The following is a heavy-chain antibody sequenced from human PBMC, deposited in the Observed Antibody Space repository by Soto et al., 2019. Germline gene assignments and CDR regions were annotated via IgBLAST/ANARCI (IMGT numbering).Heavy chain of an antibody. CDR2: INHSGST. V-gene: IGHV4-34*01. D-gene: IGHD5-18*01. J-gene: IGHJ4*02. CDR3: ASLRQLWLWG. Sequence: PSETLSLTCAVYGGSFSGYYWIWIRQPPGKGLEWIGEINHSGSTNYNPSLKSRVTISVDTSKNQFSLKLSSVTAADTAVYYCASLRQLWLWGWGQGTLVTVSS. CDR1: GGSFSGYY.